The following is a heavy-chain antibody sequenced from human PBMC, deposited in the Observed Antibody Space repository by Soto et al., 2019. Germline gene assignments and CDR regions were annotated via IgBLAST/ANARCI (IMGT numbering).Heavy chain of an antibody. Sequence: QVQLVESGGGVVQPGRSLRLSCAASGFTFSSYGMHWVRQAPGKGLEWVAVIWYDGSNKYYADSAKGRFTISRDNSKNTLYLQMNSLRAEDTAVYYCARDASGSGSYYDYYGMDVWGQGTTVTVSS. CDR2: IWYDGSNK. CDR3: ARDASGSGSYYDYYGMDV. D-gene: IGHD3-10*01. J-gene: IGHJ6*02. V-gene: IGHV3-33*01. CDR1: GFTFSSYG.